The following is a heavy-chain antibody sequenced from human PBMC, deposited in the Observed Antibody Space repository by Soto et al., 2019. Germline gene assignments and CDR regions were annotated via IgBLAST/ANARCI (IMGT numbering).Heavy chain of an antibody. D-gene: IGHD6-13*01. J-gene: IGHJ6*02. Sequence: PSDTLSLTCAVYGGSFSGYYWSWIRQPPGKGLEWIGEINHSGSTNYNPSLKSRVTISVDTSKNQFSLKLSSVTAADTAVYYCARGTQIAAALGGNGMDVWGQGTTVTVSS. V-gene: IGHV4-34*01. CDR1: GGSFSGYY. CDR2: INHSGST. CDR3: ARGTQIAAALGGNGMDV.